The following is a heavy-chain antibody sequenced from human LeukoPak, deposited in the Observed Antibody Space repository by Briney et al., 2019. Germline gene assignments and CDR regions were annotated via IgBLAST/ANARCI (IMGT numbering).Heavy chain of an antibody. CDR2: INPSGGST. CDR3: ASSYCSSTSCYLAQYNWFDP. J-gene: IGHJ5*02. V-gene: IGHV1-46*01. CDR1: GYTFTSYY. D-gene: IGHD2-2*01. Sequence: ASVKVSCKASGYTFTSYYMHWVRQAPGQGLEWIGIINPSGGSTSYAQKFQGRVTMTRDTSTSTVYMELSRLRSDDTAVYYCASSYCSSTSCYLAQYNWFDPWGQGTLVTVSS.